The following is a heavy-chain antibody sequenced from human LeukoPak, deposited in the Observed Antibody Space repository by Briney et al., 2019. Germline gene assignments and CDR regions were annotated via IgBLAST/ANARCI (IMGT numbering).Heavy chain of an antibody. D-gene: IGHD6-19*01. V-gene: IGHV3-23*01. CDR1: GFTFSNYA. CDR3: TRAGYSSGFDS. Sequence: GGSLRLSCAASGFTFSNYAMSWVRQAPGKGLDWVSTISGSGGITYYADSVKGRFTISRDNAKNTLYLQMNSLIAEDTAVYFCTRAGYSSGFDSWGQGTLVTVSS. J-gene: IGHJ5*01. CDR2: ISGSGGIT.